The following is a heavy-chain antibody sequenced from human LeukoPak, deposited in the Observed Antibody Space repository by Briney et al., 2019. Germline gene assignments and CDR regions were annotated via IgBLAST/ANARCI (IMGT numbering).Heavy chain of an antibody. Sequence: SVKVSCKASGGTVSSYAISWVRQAPGQGLEWMGGIIPIFGTANYAQKFQGRVTITRDTSASTAYMELSSLRSEDTAVYYCARVGLTYDSSGYCPFAFDYWGQGTLVTVSS. CDR3: ARVGLTYDSSGYCPFAFDY. CDR1: GGTVSSYA. V-gene: IGHV1-69*05. D-gene: IGHD3-22*01. CDR2: IIPIFGTA. J-gene: IGHJ4*02.